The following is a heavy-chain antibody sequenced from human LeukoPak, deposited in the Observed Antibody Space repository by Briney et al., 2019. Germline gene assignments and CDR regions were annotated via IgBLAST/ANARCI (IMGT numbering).Heavy chain of an antibody. V-gene: IGHV4-39*01. CDR1: GGSISSSSYY. J-gene: IGHJ3*02. CDR3: ARRHIVEATDAFDI. CDR2: IYYSGRT. Sequence: PSETLSLTCTVSGGSISSSSYYWGWIRQPPGKGLEWIGTIYYSGRTYYNPSLKSRVTISVDTSKNQFSLKLSSVTAADTAVYFCARRHIVEATDAFDIWGQGTLVTVSS. D-gene: IGHD1-26*01.